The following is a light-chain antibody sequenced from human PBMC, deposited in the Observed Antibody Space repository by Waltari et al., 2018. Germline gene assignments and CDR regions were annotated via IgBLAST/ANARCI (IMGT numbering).Light chain of an antibody. CDR3: QVYGSSPLT. Sequence: ILLTQFPGTLSLSPGETATFSCRASQSVFSSYFGWYQQKPGQAPRLLSYGASNRATDIPDRFSGSGSGTDFTLTISRLEPEDFAVYYCQVYGSSPLTFGGGTKVEI. CDR2: GAS. V-gene: IGKV3-20*01. CDR1: QSVFSSY. J-gene: IGKJ4*01.